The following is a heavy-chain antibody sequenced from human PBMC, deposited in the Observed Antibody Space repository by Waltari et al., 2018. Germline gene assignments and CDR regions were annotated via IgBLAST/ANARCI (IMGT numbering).Heavy chain of an antibody. J-gene: IGHJ4*02. CDR1: VDSVSGSGVA. V-gene: IGHV6-1*01. CDR3: VRGRDSSFDY. D-gene: IGHD6-6*01. Sequence: QVQLQQSGPGLVKPSQTLSLSCVISVDSVSGSGVAWIWIRPSPSRGLEWLGRTYYRSKWSYDYAVSVKSRITINLDTSKNQFSLQLSSVTPEDTAVYFCVRGRDSSFDYWGQGTQVTVSS. CDR2: TYYRSKWSY.